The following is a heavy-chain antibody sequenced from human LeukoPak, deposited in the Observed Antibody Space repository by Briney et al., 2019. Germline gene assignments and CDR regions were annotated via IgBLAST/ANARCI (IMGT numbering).Heavy chain of an antibody. CDR2: VSISSGTI. J-gene: IGHJ4*02. CDR1: GFTFSSYW. V-gene: IGHV3-48*04. CDR3: ARAMSTFGGVRNYFDS. Sequence: GGSLRLSCAASGFTFSSYWMHWVRQAPGKGLEWISFVSISSGTIYYADSVKGRFRISRDNAKSSLDLEMNSLRAEDTAVYYCARAMSTFGGVRNYFDSWGQGTLVTVSS. D-gene: IGHD3-16*01.